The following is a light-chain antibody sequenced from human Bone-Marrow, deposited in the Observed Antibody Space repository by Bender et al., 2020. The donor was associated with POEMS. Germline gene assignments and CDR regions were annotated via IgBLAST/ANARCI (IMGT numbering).Light chain of an antibody. V-gene: IGLV3-21*03. CDR3: QVWGGNSDDPDIA. CDR1: NIGSKS. CDR2: DDS. J-gene: IGLJ2*01. Sequence: SYVLTQPPLVSVAPGKTARISCGGNNIGSKSVHWYQQRPGQAPILIVYDDSDRPSGIPERFSGSNSGNTATLTITGVEAGDEADYHCQVWGGNSDDPDIAFGGGTKLTVL.